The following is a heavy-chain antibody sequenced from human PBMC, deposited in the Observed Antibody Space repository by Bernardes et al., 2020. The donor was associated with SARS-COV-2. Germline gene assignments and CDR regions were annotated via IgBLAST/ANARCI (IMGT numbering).Heavy chain of an antibody. D-gene: IGHD6-13*01. CDR1: GFTFSNYA. V-gene: IGHV3-23*01. Sequence: GVSLRLSCAASGFTFSNYAMSWVRQAPGKGLEWVSGIIGSGGSTFYADSVKGRFTISRDNSKNTLYLQMNSLRAEDTAVYFCAKGLGRQQRMYCWGQGTLVTVSS. J-gene: IGHJ4*02. CDR3: AKGLGRQQRMYC. CDR2: IIGSGGST.